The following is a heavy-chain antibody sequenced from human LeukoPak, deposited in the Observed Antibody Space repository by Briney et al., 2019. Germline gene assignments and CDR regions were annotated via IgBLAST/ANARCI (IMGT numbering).Heavy chain of an antibody. D-gene: IGHD1-26*01. CDR3: ARESHSGSYGGY. V-gene: IGHV1-69*13. CDR2: VIPIFGTA. J-gene: IGHJ4*02. CDR1: GGTFSSYA. Sequence: SVKVSCKASGGTFSSYAISWVRQAPGQGLEWMGGVIPIFGTANYAQKFQGRVTITADESTSTAYMELSSLRSEDTAVYYCARESHSGSYGGYWGQGTLVTVSS.